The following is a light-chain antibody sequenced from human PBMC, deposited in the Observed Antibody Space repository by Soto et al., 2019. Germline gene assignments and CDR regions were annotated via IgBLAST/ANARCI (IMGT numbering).Light chain of an antibody. CDR2: DNN. V-gene: IGLV1-51*01. CDR3: GTGDSSLGAVV. Sequence: QSVLTQPPSVSAAPGQKVTISCSGSSSNIGNNYVSWYQQLPGTAPKLLIYDNNKRPSGIPDRFSGSKSGTSATLGITGLQTGDEADYYCGTGDSSLGAVVFGGGTKLPVL. J-gene: IGLJ2*01. CDR1: SSNIGNNY.